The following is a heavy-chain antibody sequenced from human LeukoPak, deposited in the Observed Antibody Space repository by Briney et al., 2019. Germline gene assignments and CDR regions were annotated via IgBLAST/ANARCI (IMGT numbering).Heavy chain of an antibody. D-gene: IGHD1-26*01. CDR2: ISSDGSNQ. V-gene: IGHV3-30*18. J-gene: IGHJ5*02. CDR1: GVTFSSYG. CDR3: GKGIGGSFAAGNH. Sequence: GGSLRLCCAGSGVTFSSYGIHWVRQAPGKGLEWVAVISSDGSNQYYSDSVKGRFTISRDNSKNTVDLQMNSLRTEDTAMYFCGKGIGGSFAAGNHWGQGTLVTVSS.